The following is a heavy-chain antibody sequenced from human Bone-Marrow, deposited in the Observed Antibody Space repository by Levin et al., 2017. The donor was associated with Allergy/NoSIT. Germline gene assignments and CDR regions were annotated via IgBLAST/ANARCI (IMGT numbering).Heavy chain of an antibody. CDR3: ARKTDTAMITGDF. CDR1: GFTVGNNY. D-gene: IGHD5-18*01. CDR2: IYSRGST. J-gene: IGHJ4*02. V-gene: IGHV3-66*01. Sequence: LSLTCAVSGFTVGNNYMNWVRPAPGKGLEWVSVIYSRGSTDYAESVKGRFTISRDSSKNTLYLQMNSLRVEDTAVYYCARKTDTAMITGDFWGQGTLVTVSS.